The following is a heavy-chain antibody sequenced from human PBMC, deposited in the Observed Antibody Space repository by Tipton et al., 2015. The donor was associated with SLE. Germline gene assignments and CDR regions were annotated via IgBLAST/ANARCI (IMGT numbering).Heavy chain of an antibody. J-gene: IGHJ5*02. CDR2: IYYSGST. Sequence: TLSLTCPVSGGSISSHYWSWIRQPPGKGPEWIGYIYYSGSTNYNPSLKSRVTISVDTSKNQFSLKLSAVTAADTAVYYCARAELEPPPWFDPWGQGTLVTVSS. CDR1: GGSISSHY. D-gene: IGHD1-1*01. V-gene: IGHV4-59*11. CDR3: ARAELEPPPWFDP.